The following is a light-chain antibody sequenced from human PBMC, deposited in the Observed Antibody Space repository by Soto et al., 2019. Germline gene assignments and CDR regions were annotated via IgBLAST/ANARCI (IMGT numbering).Light chain of an antibody. Sequence: EIVMTQSPATLSVSPGERATLSCRASQSVGSNLAWYQQKPGQAPRLLIYGASTRATGIPARFSGSGSGTEFTLTISSLQSEGFAIYYCQQYNNWPPYSFGQGTKLEIK. V-gene: IGKV3-15*01. CDR3: QQYNNWPPYS. J-gene: IGKJ2*03. CDR1: QSVGSN. CDR2: GAS.